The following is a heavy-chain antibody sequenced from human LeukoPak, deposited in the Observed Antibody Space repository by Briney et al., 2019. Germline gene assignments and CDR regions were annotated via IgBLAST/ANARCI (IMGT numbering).Heavy chain of an antibody. Sequence: SETLSLTCAVYGGSFSGYYWSWIRQPPGKGLEWIGEINHSGSTNYNPSLKSRVTISVDTSKNQFSLKLSSVTAADPAVYYCARSKDAFDIWGQGTMVTVSS. V-gene: IGHV4-34*01. J-gene: IGHJ3*02. CDR3: ARSKDAFDI. CDR1: GGSFSGYY. CDR2: INHSGST.